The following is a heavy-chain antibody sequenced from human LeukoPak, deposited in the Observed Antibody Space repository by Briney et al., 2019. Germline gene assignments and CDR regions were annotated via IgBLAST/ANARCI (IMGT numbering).Heavy chain of an antibody. V-gene: IGHV3-23*01. CDR2: ISNTGGST. CDR1: GFSFNTYA. D-gene: IGHD2-2*01. J-gene: IGHJ4*02. CDR3: ASSKGHLDY. Sequence: GGSLRLSCAASGFSFNTYAMSWVRQAPGKGLEWVSAISNTGGSTYYADSVKGRFTISRDKSKNTLSLQMNSLRDEDTAVYYCASSKGHLDYWGQGTLVTVSS.